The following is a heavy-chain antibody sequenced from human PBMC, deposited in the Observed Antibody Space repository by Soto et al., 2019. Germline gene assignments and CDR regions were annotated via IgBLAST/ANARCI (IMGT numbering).Heavy chain of an antibody. CDR3: AGINGGSPDF. D-gene: IGHD2-15*01. Sequence: PSETLSLTCTVSGGSMNAHFWSWIRQSAGKGLEWIGHIYISGTNRYNPSLKSRVTMSVDPPKNQLSLKLTSVTDADTAVYYCAGINGGSPDFWGQGTLVTVSS. J-gene: IGHJ4*02. V-gene: IGHV4-4*07. CDR1: GGSMNAHF. CDR2: IYISGTN.